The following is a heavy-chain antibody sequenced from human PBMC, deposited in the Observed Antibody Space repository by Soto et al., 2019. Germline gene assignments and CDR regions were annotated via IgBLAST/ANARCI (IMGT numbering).Heavy chain of an antibody. Sequence: QVQLVQSGAEVKKHGASVKVSCKASGYTFTSYGISWVRQAPGQGLEWMGWISAYNGNTNYAQKLQGRVTMTTDTSTSTAYMELRSLRSDDTAVYSCARDLLRGYCSGGSCPWSGHWGQGTLVTVSS. V-gene: IGHV1-18*01. CDR2: ISAYNGNT. CDR1: GYTFTSYG. J-gene: IGHJ4*02. D-gene: IGHD2-15*01. CDR3: ARDLLRGYCSGGSCPWSGH.